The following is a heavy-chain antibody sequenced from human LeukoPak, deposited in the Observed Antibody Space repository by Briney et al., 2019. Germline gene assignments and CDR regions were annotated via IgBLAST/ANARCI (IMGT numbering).Heavy chain of an antibody. CDR2: TYYRSKWYN. CDR1: GDSVSSAIAA. V-gene: IGHV6-1*01. Sequence: SQTLSLTCAISGDSVSSAIAAWTWIRQSPSRGLEWLGRTYYRSKWYNDYAVSVKSRVTINPDTSKNQFSLQLNSVIPEDTAVYYCARDQDGMDVWGQGTTVTVSS. CDR3: ARDQDGMDV. J-gene: IGHJ6*02.